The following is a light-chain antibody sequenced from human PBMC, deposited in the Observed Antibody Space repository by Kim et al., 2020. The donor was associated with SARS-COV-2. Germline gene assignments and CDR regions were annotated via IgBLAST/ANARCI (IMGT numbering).Light chain of an antibody. J-gene: IGLJ2*01. CDR2: QDS. V-gene: IGLV3-1*01. Sequence: SYELTQPPSVSVSPGQTASITCSGAKLGDKYACWYQQKPGQSPVLVIYQDSKRPSGIPERFSGSNSGNTATLTISGPQAMDEADYYCQAWDSSTAVFGGG. CDR1: KLGDKY. CDR3: QAWDSSTAV.